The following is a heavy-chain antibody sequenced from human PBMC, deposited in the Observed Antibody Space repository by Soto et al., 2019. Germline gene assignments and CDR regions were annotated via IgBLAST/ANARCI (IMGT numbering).Heavy chain of an antibody. CDR1: GFTFSSYA. D-gene: IGHD2-2*01. Sequence: GGSLRLSCAASGFTFSSYAMSWVRQAPGKGLEWVSAISVSGGITYYADSVKGRFTISRDDAQNSLYLQMNSLRDEDTAVYYCDRDHRYRMAFWGQGSTVLVSS. J-gene: IGHJ6*01. CDR2: ISVSGGIT. V-gene: IGHV3-23*01. CDR3: DRDHRYRMAF.